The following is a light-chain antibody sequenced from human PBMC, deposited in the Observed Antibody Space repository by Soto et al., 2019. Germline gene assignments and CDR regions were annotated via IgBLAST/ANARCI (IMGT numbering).Light chain of an antibody. CDR2: GAS. J-gene: IGKJ5*01. V-gene: IGKV3-15*01. Sequence: EIVITQSPSTLSVSPGERATLSCRASQSVSSNLAWYQQKPGQAPRLLIYGASTRATGISARFSGSGSGTEFTLTISRREPEDFAVYYCQQYNTWPPLTFGQGTRLEI. CDR3: QQYNTWPPLT. CDR1: QSVSSN.